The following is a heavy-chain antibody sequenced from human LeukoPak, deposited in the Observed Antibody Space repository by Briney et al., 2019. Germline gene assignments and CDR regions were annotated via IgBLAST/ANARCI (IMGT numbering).Heavy chain of an antibody. V-gene: IGHV4-30-4*01. CDR1: GGSISSGDYY. CDR2: IYHSGST. CDR3: ARVAVSGYAQLVFDY. J-gene: IGHJ4*02. D-gene: IGHD5-12*01. Sequence: SQTLSLTCTVSGGSISSGDYYWSWVRQPPGKGLEWIGEIYHSGSTNYNPSLKSRVTISVDKSKNQFSLKLSSVTAADTAVYYCARVAVSGYAQLVFDYWGQGTLVTVSS.